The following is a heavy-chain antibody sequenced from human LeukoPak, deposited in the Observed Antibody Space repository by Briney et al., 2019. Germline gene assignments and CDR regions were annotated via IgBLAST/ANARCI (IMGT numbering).Heavy chain of an antibody. CDR1: TFTFSSYA. CDR2: ISGSGSGT. V-gene: IGHV3-23*01. D-gene: IGHD1-26*01. Sequence: GGSLRLSCAASTFTFSSYAMSWVRQAPGKGVEWVSGISGSGSGTYYAGSVKGRFTISRDNSKNTVFLQMNSLRGEDTARYYCTKAGAYSGSYLPDYWGQGTLVTVFS. CDR3: TKAGAYSGSYLPDY. J-gene: IGHJ4*02.